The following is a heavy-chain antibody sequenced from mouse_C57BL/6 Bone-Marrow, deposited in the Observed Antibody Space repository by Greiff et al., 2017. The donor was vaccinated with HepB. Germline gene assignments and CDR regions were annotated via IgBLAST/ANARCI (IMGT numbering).Heavy chain of an antibody. V-gene: IGHV1-81*01. CDR3: ARSYYYGSSYAWFAY. Sequence: VQLQQSGAELARPGASVKLSCKASGYTFTSYGICWVKQRTGQGLEWIGEIYPRSGNTYYNEKFKGKATLTADKSSSTAYRELRSLTSEDSAVYFCARSYYYGSSYAWFAYWGQGTLVTVSA. D-gene: IGHD1-1*01. CDR2: IYPRSGNT. J-gene: IGHJ3*01. CDR1: GYTFTSYG.